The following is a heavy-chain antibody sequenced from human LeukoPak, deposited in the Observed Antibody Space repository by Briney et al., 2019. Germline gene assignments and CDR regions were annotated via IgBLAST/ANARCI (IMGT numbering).Heavy chain of an antibody. Sequence: GESLNISCKGLGYSFSSYWNAWVRQRPGKGLEWMGIIYPGGSETRYDPSFQGQVTISADSPTSTAYLQWSSLRASDTAMYYCARASRDGYNQNFDHWGQGTPVTVSS. V-gene: IGHV5-51*04. J-gene: IGHJ4*02. D-gene: IGHD5-24*01. CDR1: GYSFSSYW. CDR3: ARASRDGYNQNFDH. CDR2: IYPGGSET.